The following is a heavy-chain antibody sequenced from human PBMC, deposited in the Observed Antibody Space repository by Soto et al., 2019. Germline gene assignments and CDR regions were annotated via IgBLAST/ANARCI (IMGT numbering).Heavy chain of an antibody. J-gene: IGHJ4*02. CDR1: GYTFTGYY. CDR3: ARNNREEGARHFDY. Sequence: ASVKVSCKASGYTFTGYYMHWVRQAPGQGLEWMGWINPNSGGTNYAQKFQGWVTMTRDTSISTAYMELSRLRSDDTAVYYCARNNREEGARHFDYWGQGTLVTVSS. V-gene: IGHV1-2*04. CDR2: INPNSGGT. D-gene: IGHD1-1*01.